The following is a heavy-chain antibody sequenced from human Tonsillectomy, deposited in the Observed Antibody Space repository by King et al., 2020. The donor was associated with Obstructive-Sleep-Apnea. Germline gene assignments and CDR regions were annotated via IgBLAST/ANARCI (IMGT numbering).Heavy chain of an antibody. CDR1: GASFSGYY. J-gene: IGHJ6*02. CDR3: ARSLREADYGDYSPPVYYDMDV. Sequence: VQLQQWGAGLLKPSETLSLTCAVYGASFSGYYWSWIRQSPGKGLQWIGEINHNGITNYNTSLKSRVTISEDTSKNQFSLKLSSVTAADTAVYYCARSLREADYGDYSPPVYYDMDVWGQGTTVTVSS. CDR2: INHNGIT. V-gene: IGHV4-34*01. D-gene: IGHD4-17*01.